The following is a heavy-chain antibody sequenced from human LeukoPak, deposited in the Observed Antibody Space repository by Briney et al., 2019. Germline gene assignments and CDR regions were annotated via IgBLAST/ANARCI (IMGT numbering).Heavy chain of an antibody. J-gene: IGHJ3*02. D-gene: IGHD2-8*01. CDR2: IGGDGAT. CDR1: GFPFSTYT. CDR3: AKDSRSYNGVYDPFDI. Sequence: GGSLRLSCAASGFPFSTYTMSWVRQAPGKGLEWVSVIGGDGATYYTDSVKGRFIISRDNSKNTLSLQMNSLRPEDTAVYFCAKDSRSYNGVYDPFDIWGQGTMVTVSS. V-gene: IGHV3-23*01.